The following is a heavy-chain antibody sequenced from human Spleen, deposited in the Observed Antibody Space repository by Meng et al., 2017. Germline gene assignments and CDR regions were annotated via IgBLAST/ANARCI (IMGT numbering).Heavy chain of an antibody. Sequence: QVQLQESGPGLVKPSQTLSLTCTLSGDSFSGGDFCWSWIRQHPGKGLEWIGYIYYSGSTYYNPSLKSQVTISVDTSKNQFSLKLSSVTAADTAVYYCARAIVPATATFDYWGQGTLVTVSS. D-gene: IGHD2-2*01. CDR2: IYYSGST. CDR1: GDSFSGGDFC. CDR3: ARAIVPATATFDY. V-gene: IGHV4-31*01. J-gene: IGHJ4*02.